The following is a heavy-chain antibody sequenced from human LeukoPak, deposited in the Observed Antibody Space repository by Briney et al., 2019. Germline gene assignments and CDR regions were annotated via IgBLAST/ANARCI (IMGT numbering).Heavy chain of an antibody. CDR2: ISYDGSDK. CDR1: GFTFSNYG. J-gene: IGHJ4*02. CDR3: ARGVWDTTNWFFDY. Sequence: GRSLRLSCVASGFTFSNYGMHWVRQAPGKGPEWVAVISYDGSDKHSADSVKGRFTISRDSSKNTLYLQMNSLRAEDTAVYYCARGVWDTTNWFFDYWGQGTLVTVSS. V-gene: IGHV3-30*03. D-gene: IGHD1-1*01.